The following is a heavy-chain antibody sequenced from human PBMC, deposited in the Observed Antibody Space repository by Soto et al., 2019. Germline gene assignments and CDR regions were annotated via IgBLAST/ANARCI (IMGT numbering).Heavy chain of an antibody. D-gene: IGHD2-2*01. V-gene: IGHV1-69*06. CDR1: GGTFSSYA. CDR3: ARDRIVPAARGGYAFDI. CDR2: IIPIFGTA. Sequence: QVQLVQSGAEVKKPGSSVKVSCKASGGTFSSYAISWVRQAPGQGLEWMGGIIPIFGTANYAQKFQGRVTITADKSPRTAYMELSSLRSEDTAVYYCARDRIVPAARGGYAFDIWGQGTMVTVAS. J-gene: IGHJ3*02.